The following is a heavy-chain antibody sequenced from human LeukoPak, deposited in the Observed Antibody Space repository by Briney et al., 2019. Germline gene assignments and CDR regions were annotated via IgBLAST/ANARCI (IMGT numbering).Heavy chain of an antibody. D-gene: IGHD3-3*01. J-gene: IGHJ6*03. CDR2: INPNSGGT. CDR3: ARGSNLRFLEWLPTGYMDV. Sequence: ASVKVSCKASGYTFTGYYMHWVRQAPGQGLEWMGWINPNSGGTNYAQKFQGRVTMTRDTSVSTAYMEPSRLRSDDTAVYYCARGSNLRFLEWLPTGYMDVWGKGTTVTVSS. V-gene: IGHV1-2*02. CDR1: GYTFTGYY.